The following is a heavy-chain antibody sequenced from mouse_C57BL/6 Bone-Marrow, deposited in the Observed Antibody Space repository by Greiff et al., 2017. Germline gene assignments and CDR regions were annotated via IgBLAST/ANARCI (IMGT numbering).Heavy chain of an antibody. CDR1: GYTFTTYP. V-gene: IGHV1-47*01. D-gene: IGHD2-5*01. Sequence: QVQLQQSGAELVKPGASVKMSCKASGYTFTTYPIEWMKQNHGKSLEWIGNFHPYNDDTKYDEKFKGKATLTVEKSSSTVYLELSRLTSDDSVVYYCAKKGGTYSNHYFDYWGQGTTLTVSS. J-gene: IGHJ2*01. CDR3: AKKGGTYSNHYFDY. CDR2: FHPYNDDT.